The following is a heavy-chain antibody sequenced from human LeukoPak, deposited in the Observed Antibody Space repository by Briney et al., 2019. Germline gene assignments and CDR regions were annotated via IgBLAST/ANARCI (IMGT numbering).Heavy chain of an antibody. J-gene: IGHJ4*02. CDR3: ARDDYDILTGSHHGFDY. CDR2: IYYSGST. D-gene: IGHD3-9*01. Sequence: PSETLSFTCTVSGGSISSYYWSWIRQPPGKGLEWIGYIYYSGSTNYNPSLKSRVTISVDTSKNQFSLKLSSVTAADTAVYYCARDDYDILTGSHHGFDYWGQGTLVTVSS. CDR1: GGSISSYY. V-gene: IGHV4-59*01.